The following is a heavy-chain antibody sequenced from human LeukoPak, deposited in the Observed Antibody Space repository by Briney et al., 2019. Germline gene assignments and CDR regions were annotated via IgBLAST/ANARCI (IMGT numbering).Heavy chain of an antibody. Sequence: GGSLRLSCAASGFTFGTYWMSWVRQAPGKGLEWVDNIKQDGSEKDYVDSVKGRFTISRDNAKNSLYLQMNSLRVEATAVYYCARDRARTGTTLLDYWGQGTLVIVSS. CDR2: IKQDGSEK. J-gene: IGHJ4*02. CDR1: GFTFGTYW. V-gene: IGHV3-7*03. D-gene: IGHD1-1*01. CDR3: ARDRARTGTTLLDY.